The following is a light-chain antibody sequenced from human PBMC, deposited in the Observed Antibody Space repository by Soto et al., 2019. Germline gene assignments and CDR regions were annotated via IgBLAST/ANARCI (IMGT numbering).Light chain of an antibody. CDR1: QSVDNNY. Sequence: ENVLTQSPGTLSLSPGETAILSCRASQSVDNNYLAWYQQKPGQAPRLLIYGASSRATVIPDRFSGSGSGRDFTLTISRLDAEEFAIYYCQHYGDSPSWTFGQGTRVEIK. CDR3: QHYGDSPSWT. V-gene: IGKV3-20*01. CDR2: GAS. J-gene: IGKJ1*01.